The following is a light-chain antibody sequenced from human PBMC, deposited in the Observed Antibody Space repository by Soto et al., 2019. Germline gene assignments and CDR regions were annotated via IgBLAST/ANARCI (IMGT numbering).Light chain of an antibody. V-gene: IGLV2-8*01. CDR3: SSYADSISVL. CDR1: SSDVGAYNY. J-gene: IGLJ3*02. Sequence: QSVLTQPPSASGSPGQSVTLSCTGTSSDVGAYNYVSWYQQHPGKAPKLMIYEVTKRPSGVPDRFSGSKSGNTASLTVSGLQAEDEADYYCSSYADSISVLFGGGTKLTVL. CDR2: EVT.